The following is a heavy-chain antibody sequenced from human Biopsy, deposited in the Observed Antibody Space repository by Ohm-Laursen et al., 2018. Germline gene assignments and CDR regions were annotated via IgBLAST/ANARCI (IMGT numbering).Heavy chain of an antibody. J-gene: IGHJ2*01. CDR1: GGSITSYS. Sequence: SQTLSLTCAVSGGSITSYSWSWIRQPPGKGLEPIGYIYNTGDPTYNPSLQSRITTSLDTSNNQFSLSLRSVTAADAAVYYCARRSAANWYFNLWGRGTLVTVSS. V-gene: IGHV4-59*08. CDR2: IYNTGDP. D-gene: IGHD6-25*01. CDR3: ARRSAANWYFNL.